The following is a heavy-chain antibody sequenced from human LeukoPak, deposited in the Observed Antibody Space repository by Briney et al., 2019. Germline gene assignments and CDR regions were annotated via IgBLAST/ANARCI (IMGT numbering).Heavy chain of an antibody. CDR3: ARGRSSMVRGYYYYYMDV. D-gene: IGHD3-10*01. CDR1: GGSFSGYY. Sequence: SETLSLTCAVYGGSFSGYYWSWIRQPPGKGLEWIGYIYYSGSTNYNPSLKSRVTISVDTSKNQFSLKLSPVTAADTAAYYCARGRSSMVRGYYYYYMDVWGKGTTVTISS. J-gene: IGHJ6*03. CDR2: IYYSGST. V-gene: IGHV4-59*01.